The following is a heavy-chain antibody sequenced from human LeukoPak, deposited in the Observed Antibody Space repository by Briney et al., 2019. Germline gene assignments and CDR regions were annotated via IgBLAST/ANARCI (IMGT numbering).Heavy chain of an antibody. J-gene: IGHJ4*02. V-gene: IGHV4-4*07. Sequence: PSETLSLTCTVSGGSISGYYWSWIRQPAGKGLEWIGRIYTSGSTNYNPSLKSRVTISVDTSKNQFSLKLTSVTAADTAVYYCARWAPSGGFDYWGQGTLVTVSS. CDR2: IYTSGST. CDR3: ARWAPSGGFDY. CDR1: GGSISGYY. D-gene: IGHD3-10*01.